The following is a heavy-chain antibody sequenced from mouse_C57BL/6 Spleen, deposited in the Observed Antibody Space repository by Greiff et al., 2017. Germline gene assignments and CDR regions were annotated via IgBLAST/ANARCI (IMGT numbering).Heavy chain of an antibody. CDR3: TRDIRPYDGYYGGYFDV. D-gene: IGHD2-3*01. J-gene: IGHJ1*03. CDR1: GFTFSSYA. Sequence: DVKLQESGAGLVKPGGSLKLSCAASGFTFSSYAMSWVRQTPEKRLEWVAYISSGGDYIYYEDTVKGRFTISRDNARNTLYLQMSSLKSQDTAMYYCTRDIRPYDGYYGGYFDVWGTVTTVTVSS. V-gene: IGHV5-9-1*02. CDR2: ISSGGDYI.